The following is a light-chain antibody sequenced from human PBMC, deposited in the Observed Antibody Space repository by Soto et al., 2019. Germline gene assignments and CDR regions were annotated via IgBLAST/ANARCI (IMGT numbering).Light chain of an antibody. Sequence: EIVLTQSPVTLSLSPGERGTLSCRASQSVDAYLAWYQQRPGQAPRLLIFDASNRATGIPTRFSGSGSGTDFTLTISSLEPEDFAVYYCQQRSNWAPTFGQGTKVEIK. CDR1: QSVDAY. V-gene: IGKV3-11*01. J-gene: IGKJ1*01. CDR2: DAS. CDR3: QQRSNWAPT.